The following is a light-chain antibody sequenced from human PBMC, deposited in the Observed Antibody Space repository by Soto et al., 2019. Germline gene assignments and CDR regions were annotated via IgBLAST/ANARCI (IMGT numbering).Light chain of an antibody. CDR3: LQYGSSPRT. CDR1: RRVASGY. V-gene: IGKV3-20*01. Sequence: EIVLTQSPGTLSLSPGERATLSCRASRRVASGYLAWYQQRPGQAPRLLVFGASSRATGIPNRFSGSGSGTDFTLTITRLEPEDSAVYYGLQYGSSPRTFGQGTKVEVK. J-gene: IGKJ1*01. CDR2: GAS.